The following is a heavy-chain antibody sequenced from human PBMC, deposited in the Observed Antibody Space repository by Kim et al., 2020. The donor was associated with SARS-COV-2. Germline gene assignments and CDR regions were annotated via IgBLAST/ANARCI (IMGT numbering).Heavy chain of an antibody. J-gene: IGHJ4*02. D-gene: IGHD2-15*01. CDR3: ARDHKILGQGYCSGGSCPY. Sequence: SVKVSCKASGGTFSSYAISWVRQAPGQGLEWMGRIIPILGIANYAQKFQGRVTITADKSTSTAYMELSSLRSEDTAVYYCARDHKILGQGYCSGGSCPYWGQGTLVTVSS. V-gene: IGHV1-69*04. CDR2: IIPILGIA. CDR1: GGTFSSYA.